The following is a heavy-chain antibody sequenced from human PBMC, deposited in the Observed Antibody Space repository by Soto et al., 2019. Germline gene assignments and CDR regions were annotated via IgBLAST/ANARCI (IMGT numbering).Heavy chain of an antibody. V-gene: IGHV3-23*01. CDR3: ARDRSPMAPYSYYYYGMDL. CDR2: ISGSGGST. Sequence: HPGGSLRLSCAASGFSFSSFAMSWVRQAPGKGLEWVSTISGSGGSTFYADSVKGRFTISRDNSKNTLYLQMNSLRAEDTAVYYCARDRSPMAPYSYYYYGMDLWGQGTTVTVSS. CDR1: GFSFSSFA. D-gene: IGHD3-10*01. J-gene: IGHJ6*02.